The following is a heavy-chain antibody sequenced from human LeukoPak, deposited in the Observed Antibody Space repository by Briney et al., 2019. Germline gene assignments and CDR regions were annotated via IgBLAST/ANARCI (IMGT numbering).Heavy chain of an antibody. D-gene: IGHD2-15*01. J-gene: IGHJ6*02. Sequence: GGSLRLSCAASGFTFSSYWMSWVRQAPGKGLEWVANIKQDGSEKYYVDSVKGRFTISRDNAKDSLYLQMNSLRAEDTAVYYCAREYCSGGSCYFSMDVWGQGTTVTASS. CDR1: GFTFSSYW. CDR2: IKQDGSEK. CDR3: AREYCSGGSCYFSMDV. V-gene: IGHV3-7*01.